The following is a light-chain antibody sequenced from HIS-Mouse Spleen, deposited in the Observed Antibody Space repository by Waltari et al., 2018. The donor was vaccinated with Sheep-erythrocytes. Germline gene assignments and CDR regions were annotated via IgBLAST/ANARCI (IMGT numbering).Light chain of an antibody. V-gene: IGKV1D-13*01. CDR3: QQYDNLFT. CDR1: QGISST. Sequence: AIQLTQSPSSLSASVGDRVTITCRASQGISSTLAWYQQKPGKAPKLLIYDASSLESGVPSRFSGSGSETDFTLTISSLQPEDIATYYCQQYDNLFTFGPGTKVDIK. CDR2: DAS. J-gene: IGKJ3*01.